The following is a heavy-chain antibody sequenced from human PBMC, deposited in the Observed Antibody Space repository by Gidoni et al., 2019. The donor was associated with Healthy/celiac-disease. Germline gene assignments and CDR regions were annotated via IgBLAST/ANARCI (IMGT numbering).Heavy chain of an antibody. D-gene: IGHD3-10*01. CDR1: GYTLTELS. J-gene: IGHJ6*02. CDR2: FDSEDGET. V-gene: IGHV1-24*01. CDR3: ATDYNGSGKRGPYYGMDV. Sequence: QVQLVQSGAEVKKPGASVKDSYKISGYTLTELSMTWVRQAPGKGLECMGGFDSEDGETIYAQKCQGRVTMTEDTSTDPAYMELSSLRSEDTAVYYCATDYNGSGKRGPYYGMDVWGQGTTVTVSS.